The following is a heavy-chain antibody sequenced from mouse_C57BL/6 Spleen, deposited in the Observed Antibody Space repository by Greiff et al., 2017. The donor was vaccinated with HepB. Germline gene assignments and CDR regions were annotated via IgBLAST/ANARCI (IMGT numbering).Heavy chain of an antibody. CDR3: ARPGGNRAWFAY. J-gene: IGHJ3*01. V-gene: IGHV5-17*01. CDR1: GFTFSDYG. Sequence: EVMLVESGGGLVRPGGSLKLSCAASGFTFSDYGMHWVRQAPEKGLEWVAYISSGSSTIYYADTVKGRFTISRDNAKNTLFLQMTSLRSEDTAMYYCARPGGNRAWFAYWGQGTLVTVSA. D-gene: IGHD2-1*01. CDR2: ISSGSSTI.